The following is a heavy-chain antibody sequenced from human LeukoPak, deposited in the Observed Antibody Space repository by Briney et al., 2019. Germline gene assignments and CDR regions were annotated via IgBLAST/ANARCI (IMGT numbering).Heavy chain of an antibody. D-gene: IGHD6-6*01. V-gene: IGHV3-33*01. Sequence: GRSLRLSCAASGFTFSSYGMHWVRQAPGKGLEWVAVIWYDGSNKYYADSVKGRFTIPRDNSKNTLYLQMNSLRAEDTAVYYCASLYSSSSLGAFDIWGQGTMVTVSS. CDR2: IWYDGSNK. CDR1: GFTFSSYG. J-gene: IGHJ3*02. CDR3: ASLYSSSSLGAFDI.